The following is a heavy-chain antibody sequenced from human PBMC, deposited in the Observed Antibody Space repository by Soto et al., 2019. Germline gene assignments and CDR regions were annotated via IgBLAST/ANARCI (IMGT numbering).Heavy chain of an antibody. J-gene: IGHJ4*02. Sequence: QVQLQESGPRLVKPSETLSLTCTVSGGSISSYYWSWIRQPPGKGLEWIGYIYYSGSTDYNPSLKGRVTISVDTSKNQFSLKLSSVTAADTAVYYCARRYGGTFDYWGQGTLVTVSS. CDR1: GGSISSYY. D-gene: IGHD2-15*01. CDR2: IYYSGST. CDR3: ARRYGGTFDY. V-gene: IGHV4-59*08.